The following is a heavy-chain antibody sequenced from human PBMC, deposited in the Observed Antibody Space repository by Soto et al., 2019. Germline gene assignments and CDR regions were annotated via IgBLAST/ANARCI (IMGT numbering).Heavy chain of an antibody. Sequence: QVQLVESGGGVVQPGRSLRLSCADSGFTFSSYAMHWVRQAPGKGLEWVAVISYDGSNKYYADSVKGRFTISRDNSKNTLYLQMNSLRAEDKAVYYCARQYTYGFSSDFWSGYYRYYYYGMDVWGQGTTVTVSS. CDR3: ARQYTYGFSSDFWSGYYRYYYYGMDV. J-gene: IGHJ6*02. D-gene: IGHD3-3*01. V-gene: IGHV3-30-3*01. CDR1: GFTFSSYA. CDR2: ISYDGSNK.